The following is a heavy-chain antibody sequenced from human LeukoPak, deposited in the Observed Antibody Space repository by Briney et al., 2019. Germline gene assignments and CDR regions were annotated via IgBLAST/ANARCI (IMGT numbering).Heavy chain of an antibody. D-gene: IGHD3-10*02. CDR1: GGSTSDYY. Sequence: PSETLSLTCSVSGGSTSDYYWNWIRQPAGQGLGWLGRIYYTGNTAYNPSLESRLTMSLDTAKNQFSLKVTSVTAADTAVYYCARGGTLFTYFDSWGQGTLVTVSS. CDR3: ARGGTLFTYFDS. V-gene: IGHV4-4*07. CDR2: IYYTGNT. J-gene: IGHJ4*02.